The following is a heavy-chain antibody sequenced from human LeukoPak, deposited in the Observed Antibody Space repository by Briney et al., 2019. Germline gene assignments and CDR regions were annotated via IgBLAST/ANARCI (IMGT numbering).Heavy chain of an antibody. Sequence: SETLSLTCTVSGASISSHYWNWIRQPAGKGLGWIGRIYNTGSANYNPSLKSRVTMSLDTSRNQISLKLTSVTAEDTAVYYCARDVFFRAHNWFDPWGQGTLVTVSS. D-gene: IGHD2/OR15-2a*01. J-gene: IGHJ5*02. V-gene: IGHV4-4*07. CDR3: ARDVFFRAHNWFDP. CDR2: IYNTGSA. CDR1: GASISSHY.